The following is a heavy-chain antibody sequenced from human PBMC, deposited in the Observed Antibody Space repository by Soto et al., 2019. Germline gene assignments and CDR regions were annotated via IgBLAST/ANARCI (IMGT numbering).Heavy chain of an antibody. J-gene: IGHJ4*02. D-gene: IGHD3-16*01. CDR1: GGSISSSSYY. CDR2: IYYSGST. CDR3: ARASGGGFDD. Sequence: SETLSLTCTVSGGSISSSSYYWGWIRQPPGKGLEWIGSIYYSGSTYYNPSLKSRVTISVDTSKNQFSLKLSSVTAADTAVYYGARASGGGFDDWGQGTLVTVSS. V-gene: IGHV4-39*01.